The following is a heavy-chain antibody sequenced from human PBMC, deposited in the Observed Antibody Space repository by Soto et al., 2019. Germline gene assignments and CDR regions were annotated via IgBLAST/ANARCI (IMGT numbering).Heavy chain of an antibody. D-gene: IGHD6-19*01. Sequence: PSETLSLTCAVYGGSFSGCYWSWIRQPPGKGLEWIGEINHSGSTDYNPSLKSRVTISVDTSKNQFSLKLSSVTAADTAVYYCARFSRSSGWFYYYYGMDVWGQGTTVTVSS. V-gene: IGHV4-34*01. CDR3: ARFSRSSGWFYYYYGMDV. CDR2: INHSGST. CDR1: GGSFSGCY. J-gene: IGHJ6*02.